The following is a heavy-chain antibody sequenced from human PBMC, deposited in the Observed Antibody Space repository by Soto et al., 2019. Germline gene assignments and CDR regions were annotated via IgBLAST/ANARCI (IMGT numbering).Heavy chain of an antibody. J-gene: IGHJ4*02. CDR3: ARGRGSGSYSLY. D-gene: IGHD1-26*01. CDR2: ISSSSSYI. Sequence: GESLRLSCAASGFTFSSYSMNWGRQAPGKGLEWVSSISSSSSYIYYADSVKGRFTISRDNAKNSLYLQMNSLRAEDTAVYYCARGRGSGSYSLYWRQGTLVTVSS. V-gene: IGHV3-21*01. CDR1: GFTFSSYS.